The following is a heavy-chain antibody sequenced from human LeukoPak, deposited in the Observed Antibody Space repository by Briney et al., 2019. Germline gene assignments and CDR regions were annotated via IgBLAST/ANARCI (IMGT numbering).Heavy chain of an antibody. D-gene: IGHD3-22*01. Sequence: GASVKVSCKASGGTFSSYAISWVRQAPGQGLEWMGRIIPILGIANYAQKFQGRVTITADKSTSTAYMELSSLRSEDTAVYYCASPSYYDSSHFDYWGQGTLVTVSS. CDR3: ASPSYYDSSHFDY. CDR1: GGTFSSYA. CDR2: IIPILGIA. J-gene: IGHJ4*02. V-gene: IGHV1-69*04.